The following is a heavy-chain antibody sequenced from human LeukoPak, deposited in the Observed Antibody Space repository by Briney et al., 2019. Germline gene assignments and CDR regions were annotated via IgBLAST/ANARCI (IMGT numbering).Heavy chain of an antibody. V-gene: IGHV3-30-3*01. Sequence: GGSLRLSCAASGFTFSSYAMHWVRQAPGKGLEWVAVISYDGSNKYYADSVKGRFTISRDNSKNTLYLQMNSLRAEDTAVYYCARESAAAYYGMDVWGQGTTVTVSS. D-gene: IGHD6-13*01. J-gene: IGHJ6*02. CDR3: ARESAAAYYGMDV. CDR1: GFTFSSYA. CDR2: ISYDGSNK.